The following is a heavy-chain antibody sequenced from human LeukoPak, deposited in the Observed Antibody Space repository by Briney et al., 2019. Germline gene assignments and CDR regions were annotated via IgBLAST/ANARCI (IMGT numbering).Heavy chain of an antibody. J-gene: IGHJ4*02. V-gene: IGHV3-23*01. CDR3: ARVRLQPSYYFDF. D-gene: IGHD5-18*01. CDR1: GFTFSTYA. Sequence: PGGSLRLSCEASGFTFSTYAMSWVRQAPGKGLEWVSCLSGGGTTFYPDSVKGRFTISRDNSKNTLYLQMNSLRAEDTAMYYCARVRLQPSYYFDFWGQGTLVTVSS. CDR2: LSGGGTT.